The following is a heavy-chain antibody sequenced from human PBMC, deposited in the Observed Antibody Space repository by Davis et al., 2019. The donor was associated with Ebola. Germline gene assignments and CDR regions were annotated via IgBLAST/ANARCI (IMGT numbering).Heavy chain of an antibody. Sequence: SVKVSCKASGYTFTSYDINWVRQAPGQGLEWMGRIIPILGIANYAQKFQGRVTITADKSTSTAYMELSSLRSEDTAVYYCAEVSRYYYGMDVWGQGTTVTVSS. CDR1: GYTFTSYD. CDR3: AEVSRYYYGMDV. J-gene: IGHJ6*02. V-gene: IGHV1-69*04. CDR2: IIPILGIA.